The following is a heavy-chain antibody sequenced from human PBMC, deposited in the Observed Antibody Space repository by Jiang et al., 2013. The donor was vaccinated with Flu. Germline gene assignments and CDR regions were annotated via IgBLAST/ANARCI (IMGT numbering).Heavy chain of an antibody. D-gene: IGHD6-19*01. Sequence: SGSTFSRYRMNWVRQAPGKGLEWVSYISDSSSATYYADSVKGRFTISRDDAKNSQYLQMNSLRAEDTAVYYCARDRRDSSGWYPFDYWGQGTLVTVSS. J-gene: IGHJ4*02. CDR3: ARDRRDSSGWYPFDY. V-gene: IGHV3-48*01. CDR1: GSTFSRYR. CDR2: ISDSSSAT.